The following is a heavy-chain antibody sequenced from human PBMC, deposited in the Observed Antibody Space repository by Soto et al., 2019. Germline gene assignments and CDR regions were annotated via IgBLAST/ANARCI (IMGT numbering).Heavy chain of an antibody. D-gene: IGHD6-19*01. Sequence: GASVKVSCKTSGYTFTGYYIHWIRQAPGQGLEWMGWINPNSGDSNYSQEFQGRVTMTSDTSITTAYMQLTRLRSDDTAVYYCARREQWLEKFDFWGQGSLVTVSS. CDR1: GYTFTGYY. CDR3: ARREQWLEKFDF. J-gene: IGHJ4*02. CDR2: INPNSGDS. V-gene: IGHV1-2*02.